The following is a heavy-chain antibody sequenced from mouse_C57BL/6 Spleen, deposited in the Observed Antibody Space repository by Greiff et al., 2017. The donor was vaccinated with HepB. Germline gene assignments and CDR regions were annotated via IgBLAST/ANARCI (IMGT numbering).Heavy chain of an antibody. Sequence: VQLKQSGPGLVKPSQSLSLTCSVTGYSITSGYYWNWIRQFPGNKLEWMGYISYDGSNNYNPSLKNRISITRDTSKNQFFLKLNSVTTEDTATYYCARARGSSPWFAYWGQGTLVTVSA. CDR2: ISYDGSN. D-gene: IGHD1-1*01. J-gene: IGHJ3*01. V-gene: IGHV3-6*01. CDR3: ARARGSSPWFAY. CDR1: GYSITSGYY.